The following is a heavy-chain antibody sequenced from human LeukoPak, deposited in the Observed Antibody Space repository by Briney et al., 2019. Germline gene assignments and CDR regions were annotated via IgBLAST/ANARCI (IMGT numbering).Heavy chain of an antibody. D-gene: IGHD3-22*01. CDR2: IYYSGST. J-gene: IGHJ2*01. V-gene: IGHV4-59*01. CDR1: GGSISSYY. Sequence: SETLSLTCTVSGGSISSYYWSWIRQPPGKGLEWIGYIYYSGSTNYNPSLKSRVTISVDTSKNQFSLKLSSVTAADTAVYYCARRHYDSSGSNWYFDLWGRGTLVTVSS. CDR3: ARRHYDSSGSNWYFDL.